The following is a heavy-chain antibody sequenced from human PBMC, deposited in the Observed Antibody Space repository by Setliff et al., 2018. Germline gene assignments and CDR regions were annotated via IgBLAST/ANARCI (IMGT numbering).Heavy chain of an antibody. D-gene: IGHD2-15*01. Sequence: ASVKVSCKASGYTFRNYAFAWVRQAPGQGLEWVGWISVYNGDTNYAQKFQGRVTITTDESTSTAYMELSSLRSEDTAVYYCARGGESGSWLRHFDYWGQGTLVTVSS. CDR2: ISVYNGDT. V-gene: IGHV1-18*01. J-gene: IGHJ4*02. CDR3: ARGGESGSWLRHFDY. CDR1: GYTFRNYA.